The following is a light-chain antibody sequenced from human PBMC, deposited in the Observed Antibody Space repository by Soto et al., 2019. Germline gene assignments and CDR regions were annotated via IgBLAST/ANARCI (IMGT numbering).Light chain of an antibody. CDR3: QQYNSYS. J-gene: IGKJ1*01. Sequence: METSRSPSILCASVGERVYITCRASQSVSSNLAWYQQKPGQAPRLLIYDASNRATGIPARFSGSGSGTEFTLTISRLQPDDFATYSCQQYNSYSSGQGTKVDIK. CDR2: DAS. V-gene: IGKV3D-15*01. CDR1: QSVSSN.